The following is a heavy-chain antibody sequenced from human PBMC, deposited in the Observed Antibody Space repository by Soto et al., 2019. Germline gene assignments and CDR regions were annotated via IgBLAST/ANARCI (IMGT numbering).Heavy chain of an antibody. Sequence: QVQLQESGPGLVKPSGTLSLTCAVSGGSISSSNWWSWVRQPPGKGLEWIGEIYHSGSTNYNPSLKSRVTISGDKSKNQFSLKLSSVTAADTAVYYCARVNAAAGTEDGMDVWGQGTTVTVSS. CDR2: IYHSGST. CDR1: GGSISSSNW. D-gene: IGHD6-13*01. CDR3: ARVNAAAGTEDGMDV. V-gene: IGHV4-4*02. J-gene: IGHJ6*02.